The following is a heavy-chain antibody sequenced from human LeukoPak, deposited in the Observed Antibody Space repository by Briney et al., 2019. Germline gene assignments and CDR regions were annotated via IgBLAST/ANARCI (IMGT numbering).Heavy chain of an antibody. CDR1: GFTFSSYG. Sequence: PGGSLRLSCAASGFTFSSYGMHWVRQAPGKGLEWVAVIWYDGSNKYYADSVKGRFTISRDNSKNTLYLQMNSLRAEDTAVYYCASAIAVAGTGGIESLYEIDYWGQGTLVTVSS. CDR3: ASAIAVAGTGGIESLYEIDY. CDR2: IWYDGSNK. V-gene: IGHV3-33*01. J-gene: IGHJ4*02. D-gene: IGHD6-19*01.